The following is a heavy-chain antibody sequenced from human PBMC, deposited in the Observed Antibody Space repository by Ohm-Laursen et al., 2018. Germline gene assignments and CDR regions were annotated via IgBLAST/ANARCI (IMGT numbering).Heavy chain of an antibody. V-gene: IGHV3-9*01. D-gene: IGHD3-22*01. J-gene: IGHJ2*01. CDR1: GFTFADYA. CDR3: AKDLASGSGYYWYFDL. Sequence: SLRLSCTASGFTFADYAVHWVRQAPGKGLEWVSGISWNNGNIDYADSVKGRFTISRDNAKNSVYLQMNSLRAEDTALYYCAKDLASGSGYYWYFDLWGRGTLVTVSS. CDR2: ISWNNGNI.